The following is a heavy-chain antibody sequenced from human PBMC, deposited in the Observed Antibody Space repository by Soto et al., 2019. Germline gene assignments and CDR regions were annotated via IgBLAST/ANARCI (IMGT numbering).Heavy chain of an antibody. Sequence: SETLSLTCAVSGGSISSGGYSWSWIRQPPGKGLEWIGYIYHSGSTYYNPSLKSRVTISVDRSKNQFSLKLSSVTAADTAVYYCARVRRDGYNFDWFDPWGQGTLVTVSS. CDR3: ARVRRDGYNFDWFDP. CDR2: IYHSGST. V-gene: IGHV4-30-2*01. D-gene: IGHD5-12*01. J-gene: IGHJ5*02. CDR1: GGSISSGGYS.